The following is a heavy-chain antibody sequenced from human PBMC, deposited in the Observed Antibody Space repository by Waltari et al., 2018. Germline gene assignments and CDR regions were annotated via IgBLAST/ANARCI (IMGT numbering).Heavy chain of an antibody. CDR2: FNSNGSGT. V-gene: IGHV3-74*02. D-gene: IGHD3-16*01. CDR1: GFTFSTYW. J-gene: IGHJ4*02. Sequence: EVQLVDAGGGIVQPGGSMRFSCAASGFTFSTYWVHWVRQAAGKGLVWVSRFNSNGSGTNYADSLRGGFTISGDNAKNTLYLQINSLRVEDTAMYYCARGWGGHVDYWGQGTLVTVSS. CDR3: ARGWGGHVDY.